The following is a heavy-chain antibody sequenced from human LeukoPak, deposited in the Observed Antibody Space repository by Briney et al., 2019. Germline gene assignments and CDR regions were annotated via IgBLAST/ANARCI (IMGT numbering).Heavy chain of an antibody. CDR3: ARRRNYDSSGPNFDY. J-gene: IGHJ4*02. Sequence: SETLSLTCAVYGGSFSGYYWSWIRQPPGKGLEWIGEINHSGSTNYNPSLKSRVTISVDTSKNQFSLKLSSVTAADTAVYYCARRRNYDSSGPNFDYWGQGTLVTVSS. D-gene: IGHD3-22*01. CDR2: INHSGST. CDR1: GGSFSGYY. V-gene: IGHV4-34*01.